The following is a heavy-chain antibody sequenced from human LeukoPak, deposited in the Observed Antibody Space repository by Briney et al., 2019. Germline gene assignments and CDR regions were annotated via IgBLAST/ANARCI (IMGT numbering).Heavy chain of an antibody. D-gene: IGHD2-2*01. V-gene: IGHV1-46*01. CDR1: GYTFTSYY. J-gene: IGHJ4*02. CDR3: ARTYCSSTSCSPFDC. CDR2: INPSGGST. Sequence: ASVKVSCKASGYTFTSYYMHWVRQAPGQGLEWMGIINPSGGSTSYAQKFQGRVTMTRDMSTSTVHMELSSLRSEDTAVYYCARTYCSSTSCSPFDCWGQGTLVTVSS.